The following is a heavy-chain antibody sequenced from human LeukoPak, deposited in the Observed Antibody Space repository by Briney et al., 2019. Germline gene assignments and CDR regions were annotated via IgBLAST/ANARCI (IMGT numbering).Heavy chain of an antibody. Sequence: GESLKISCKGSGYSFTSYWIGWVRQMPGKGLEWMGIIYPGDSDTRYSPSFQGQVTISADKSISTAYLQWSSLKASDTAMYYCARGDAGFGDHRYYYYGMDVWGQGTTVTVSS. D-gene: IGHD3-10*01. CDR3: ARGDAGFGDHRYYYYGMDV. V-gene: IGHV5-51*01. J-gene: IGHJ6*02. CDR2: IYPGDSDT. CDR1: GYSFTSYW.